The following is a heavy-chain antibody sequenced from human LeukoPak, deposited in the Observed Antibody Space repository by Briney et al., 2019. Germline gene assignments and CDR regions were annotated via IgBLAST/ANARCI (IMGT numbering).Heavy chain of an antibody. Sequence: GGSVTLSCAAYGFTFSGYEMKWVRQAPGEGRVWVLYICSSCSNIYHTHSGKGRLTIYRDNGKNSMYLKMNRVRGADTSIYLWAIGGTSFGNFHYYDGMYVWGGGGTVTVSS. V-gene: IGHV3-48*03. CDR3: AIGGTSFGNFHYYDGMYV. CDR1: GFTFSGYE. D-gene: IGHD2-2*01. J-gene: IGHJ6*01. CDR2: ICSSCSNI.